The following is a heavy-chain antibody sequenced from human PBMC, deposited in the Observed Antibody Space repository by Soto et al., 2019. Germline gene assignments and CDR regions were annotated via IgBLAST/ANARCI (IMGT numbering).Heavy chain of an antibody. CDR2: IYYNGNT. J-gene: IGHJ4*02. D-gene: IGHD7-27*01. Sequence: PSETLSLTCQVSGGSVSSRNYYWSWIRQPPGKGLEWIGYIYYNGNTIYSPSLKSRVTLSLDTAKNQFSLQLSSVTPADTGVYYCVRDVGPHSTNWYYFDFWGPGVLVTVSS. V-gene: IGHV4-61*01. CDR3: VRDVGPHSTNWYYFDF. CDR1: GGSVSSRNYY.